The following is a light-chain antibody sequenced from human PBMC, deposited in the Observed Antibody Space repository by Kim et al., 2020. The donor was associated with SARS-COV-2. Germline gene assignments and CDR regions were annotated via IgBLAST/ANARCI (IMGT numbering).Light chain of an antibody. CDR3: QQRSDWPLT. CDR1: QTVNNY. CDR2: DAS. Sequence: SSPVDSATLTFRATQTVNNYLAWYQQKPGQPPSLLIYDASNRATGIPDRFSGSVSGTDFTLTISSLESEDLAVYYCQQRSDWPLTFGGGTKVDIK. J-gene: IGKJ4*01. V-gene: IGKV3-11*01.